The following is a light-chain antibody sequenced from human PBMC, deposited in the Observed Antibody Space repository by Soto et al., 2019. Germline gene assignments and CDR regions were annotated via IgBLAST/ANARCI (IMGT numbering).Light chain of an antibody. Sequence: DIQMTQSPSTLSASVGDSVTITCRASQSISSWLAWYQQKPGKAPKPLIYDASSLDSGVPSRFSGSGSGTEFTLTISSLQPDDFATYYCQQYDSYSRTFGQGTKVDIK. CDR3: QQYDSYSRT. CDR2: DAS. J-gene: IGKJ1*01. V-gene: IGKV1-5*01. CDR1: QSISSW.